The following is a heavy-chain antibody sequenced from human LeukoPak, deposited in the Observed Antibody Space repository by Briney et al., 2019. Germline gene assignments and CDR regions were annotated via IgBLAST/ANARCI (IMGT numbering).Heavy chain of an antibody. Sequence: SETLSLICAVYGGSFSGYYWSWIRQPPGKGLEWIGEINHSGSTNYNPSLKSRVTISVDTSKNQFSLKLSSVTAADTAVYYCASGGYCSGGSCYSPPAYWGQGTLVTVSS. D-gene: IGHD2-15*01. CDR1: GGSFSGYY. CDR2: INHSGST. CDR3: ASGGYCSGGSCYSPPAY. J-gene: IGHJ4*02. V-gene: IGHV4-34*01.